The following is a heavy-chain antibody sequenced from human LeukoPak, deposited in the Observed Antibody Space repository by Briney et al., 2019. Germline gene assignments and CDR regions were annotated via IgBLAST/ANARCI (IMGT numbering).Heavy chain of an antibody. J-gene: IGHJ6*03. Sequence: GGSLRLSCAASGFTFSSYSMNWVRQAPGKGLEWVSSISSSSSYTYYADSVKGRFTISRDNAKNSLYLQMNSLRAEDTAVYYCAKGSKEVLFTRDHYMDVWGKGTTVTISS. V-gene: IGHV3-21*01. CDR1: GFTFSSYS. CDR2: ISSSSSYT. D-gene: IGHD3-3*01. CDR3: AKGSKEVLFTRDHYMDV.